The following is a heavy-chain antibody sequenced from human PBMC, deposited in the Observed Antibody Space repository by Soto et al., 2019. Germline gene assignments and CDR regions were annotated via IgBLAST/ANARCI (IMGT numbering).Heavy chain of an antibody. J-gene: IGHJ6*02. Sequence: QVHLVQSGAEVKKPGASVKVSCKASGYTFTNYDINWVRQAPGQGLEWMGWISTYTGNTNYAQKLQGRVTMTTDTSSSTAYMELRSLRAEDTAVYYCARGYYHGSGRPTPGGMDVWGQGTTVTVSS. CDR1: GYTFTNYD. CDR2: ISTYTGNT. D-gene: IGHD3-10*01. V-gene: IGHV1-18*01. CDR3: ARGYYHGSGRPTPGGMDV.